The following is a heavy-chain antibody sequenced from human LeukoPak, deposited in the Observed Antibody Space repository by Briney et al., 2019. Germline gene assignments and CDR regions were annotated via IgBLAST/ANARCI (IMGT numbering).Heavy chain of an antibody. J-gene: IGHJ3*02. CDR3: ARGQWLDAFDI. CDR1: GGSISSGGYY. V-gene: IGHV4-31*03. Sequence: SETLSLTCTVSGGSISSGGYYWSWIRQHPGKGLEWIGYIYYSGSTYYNPSLKSRVTISVDTSKNQFSLKLSSVTAADTAVYYCARGQWLDAFDIWGQGTMVTVSS. CDR2: IYYSGST. D-gene: IGHD6-19*01.